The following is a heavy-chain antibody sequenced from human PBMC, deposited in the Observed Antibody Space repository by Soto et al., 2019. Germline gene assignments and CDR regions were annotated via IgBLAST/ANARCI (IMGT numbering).Heavy chain of an antibody. CDR3: VRVHCNDALCTCPAWFDP. J-gene: IGHJ5*02. V-gene: IGHV4-30-4*01. CDR1: GDSISSGAYF. D-gene: IGHD2-8*01. Sequence: QVQLQESGPGLVQPSQTLSLTCSVSGDSISSGAYFWSWIRHLPGKGLEWLGSISHSGNTFLRPSRRNELSMSMYTSQNRFSLQFTSVTVADTAVCYCVRVHCNDALCTCPAWFDPWGLGTQVSVSS. CDR2: ISHSGNT.